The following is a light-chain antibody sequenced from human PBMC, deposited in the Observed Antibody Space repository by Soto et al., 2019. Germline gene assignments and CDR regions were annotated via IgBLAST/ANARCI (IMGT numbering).Light chain of an antibody. V-gene: IGLV2-14*01. J-gene: IGLJ1*01. CDR1: SGDVGGNKY. Sequence: QSALTQPASVSGSPGQSITISCTGTSGDVGGNKYVSWYQQYPGKVPKLLINKVSNRPSGVSNRFSGSKSGNTASLTISGPLAEDEADYFCTSSTSDSLYVFXTGTKVTVL. CDR3: TSSTSDSLYV. CDR2: KVS.